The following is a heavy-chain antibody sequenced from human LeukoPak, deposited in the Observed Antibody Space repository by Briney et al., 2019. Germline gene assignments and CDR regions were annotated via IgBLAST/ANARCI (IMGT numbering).Heavy chain of an antibody. V-gene: IGHV3-20*04. CDR1: GLTFDDYG. CDR2: INWNGGST. CDR3: ARALHYYYYMDV. Sequence: PGGSLRLSCAASGLTFDDYGMSWVRQAPGKGLEWVSGINWNGGSTGYADSVKGRFTISRDNAKNSLYLQMNSLRAEDTALYYCARALHYYYYMDVWGKGTTVTVSS. J-gene: IGHJ6*03.